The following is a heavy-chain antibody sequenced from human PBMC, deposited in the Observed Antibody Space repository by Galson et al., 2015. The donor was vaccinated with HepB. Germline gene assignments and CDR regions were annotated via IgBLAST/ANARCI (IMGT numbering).Heavy chain of an antibody. J-gene: IGHJ4*02. V-gene: IGHV1-46*01. CDR1: GYTFTSYY. D-gene: IGHD3-10*01. CDR3: AIRLLWFGELIPTLDY. CDR2: INPSGGST. Sequence: SVKVSCKASGYTFTSYYMHWVRQAPGQGLEWMGIINPSGGSTSYAQKFQGRVTMTRDTSTSTVYMELSSLRSEDTAVYYCAIRLLWFGELIPTLDYWGQGTLVTVSS.